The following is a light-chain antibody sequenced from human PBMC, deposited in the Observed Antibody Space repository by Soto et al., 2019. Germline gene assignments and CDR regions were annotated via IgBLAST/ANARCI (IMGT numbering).Light chain of an antibody. CDR1: QRVNSRY. V-gene: IGKV3-20*01. J-gene: IGKJ4*01. Sequence: EIVLTQSPGTLSSSPGERATLSCRASQRVNSRYLAWYQQKPGQAPRLLIYGASSRATGIPDRFNGSGSGTDFTLTISRLEPEDFAVYYCQQYGSSPLTLGGGAKVEIK. CDR3: QQYGSSPLT. CDR2: GAS.